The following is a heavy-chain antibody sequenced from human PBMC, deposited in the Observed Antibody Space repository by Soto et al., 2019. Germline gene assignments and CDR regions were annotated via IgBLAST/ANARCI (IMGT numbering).Heavy chain of an antibody. CDR2: IYYSGST. D-gene: IGHD4-17*01. CDR3: ARDITVTSWAYGMDV. CDR1: GGSISSGDYY. Sequence: SETLSLTCTVSGGSISSGDYYWSWIRQPPGKGLEWIGYIYYSGSTYYNPSLKSRVTISVDTSKNQFSLKLSSVTAVDTAVYYCARDITVTSWAYGMDVWGQGTTVTVSS. J-gene: IGHJ6*02. V-gene: IGHV4-30-4*01.